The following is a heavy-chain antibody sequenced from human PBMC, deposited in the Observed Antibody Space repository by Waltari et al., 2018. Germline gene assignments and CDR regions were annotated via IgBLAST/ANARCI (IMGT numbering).Heavy chain of an antibody. CDR3: AKGVSSWYSFGMDV. CDR1: GFSFDNFS. J-gene: IGHJ6*02. CDR2: ISWDSRAI. D-gene: IGHD6-13*01. Sequence: EVKVVESGGGLVQPGRSLRLSCTCSGFSFDNFSMHWVRQAPGKGLEWVSGISWDSRAIGYADSVKGRFTISRDNARNSVYLQMNSLRSEDMALYYCAKGVSSWYSFGMDVWGQGTTVTVSS. V-gene: IGHV3-9*03.